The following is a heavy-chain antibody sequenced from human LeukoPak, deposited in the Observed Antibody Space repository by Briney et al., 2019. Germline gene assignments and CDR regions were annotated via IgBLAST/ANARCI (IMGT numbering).Heavy chain of an antibody. CDR2: IHNDGSVT. V-gene: IGHV3-74*01. Sequence: GGSLRLSCAASGFTFSSYSMNWVRQAPGKGLVWVSRIHNDGSVTTYADSVEGRFTISRDDAKNTLYLQMNSLRAEDTAVYYCARETPTRGSYYFDFLGQGTLVTVSS. J-gene: IGHJ4*02. D-gene: IGHD3-10*01. CDR1: GFTFSSYS. CDR3: ARETPTRGSYYFDF.